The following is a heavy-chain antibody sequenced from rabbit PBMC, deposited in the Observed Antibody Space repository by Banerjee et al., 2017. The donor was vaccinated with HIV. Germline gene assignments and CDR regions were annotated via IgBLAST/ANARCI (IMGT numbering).Heavy chain of an antibody. CDR3: ARATYERVGIYYNNL. V-gene: IGHV1S45*01. J-gene: IGHJ4*01. CDR2: IRVGGTGTT. CDR1: GFSFSSSYY. D-gene: IGHD8-1*01. Sequence: QEQLEESGGDLVKPEGSLTLTCTASGFSFSSSYYMCWVRQAPGKGLEWIACIRVGGTGTTYYASWAKGRFTISKTSSTTVTLQMTSLTAADTATYFCARATYERVGIYYNNLWGQGTLVTVS.